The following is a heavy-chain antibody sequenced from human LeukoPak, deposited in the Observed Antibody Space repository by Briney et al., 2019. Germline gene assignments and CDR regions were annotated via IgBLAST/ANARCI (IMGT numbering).Heavy chain of an antibody. CDR1: GGSLSGYY. V-gene: IGHV4-34*01. Sequence: SQTLSLTCAVYGGSLSGYYWSWIRQPPGKGLEWVGEINHIGSTNYNPSLKSRVTISVDTSKNQFSLKLSSVTAADTAVYYCARGRGYIVVVPAATAYFQPWGQGTLGTVSS. CDR3: ARGRGYIVVVPAATAYFQP. D-gene: IGHD2-2*01. J-gene: IGHJ1*01. CDR2: INHIGST.